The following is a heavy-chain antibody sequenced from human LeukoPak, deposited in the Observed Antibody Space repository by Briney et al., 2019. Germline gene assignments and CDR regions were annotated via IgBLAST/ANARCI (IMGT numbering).Heavy chain of an antibody. CDR3: AREFRGYYDSGSYFLDY. J-gene: IGHJ4*02. CDR2: IYHGGST. CDR1: GGSISSSSYY. Sequence: PSETLSLTCTVSGGSISSSSYYWGWIRQPPGKGLEWIGTIYHGGSTYYNPSLKSRVTISVDTSKNHFSLKLSSVTAADTAVYYCAREFRGYYDSGSYFLDYWGQGTLVTVSS. V-gene: IGHV4-39*07. D-gene: IGHD3-10*01.